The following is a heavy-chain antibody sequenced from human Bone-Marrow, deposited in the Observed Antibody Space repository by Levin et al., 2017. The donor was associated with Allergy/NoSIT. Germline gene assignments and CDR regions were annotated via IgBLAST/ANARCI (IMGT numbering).Heavy chain of an antibody. CDR3: AGGDSGSYHFDY. D-gene: IGHD1-26*01. Sequence: AGGSLRLSCAVSGFTFRTHGMHWVRQAPGKGLEWVALIWYDGSKKYYADSVKGRFTISRDNSKKTLYLQMNSLRAEDTAVYHCAGGDSGSYHFDYWGQGTLVSVSS. CDR2: IWYDGSKK. J-gene: IGHJ4*02. CDR1: GFTFRTHG. V-gene: IGHV3-33*01.